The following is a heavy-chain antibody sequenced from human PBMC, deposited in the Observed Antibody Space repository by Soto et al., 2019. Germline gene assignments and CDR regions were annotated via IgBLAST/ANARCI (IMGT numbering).Heavy chain of an antibody. Sequence: SETLSLTCAVYGGSFSGYYWSWIRQPPGKGLKWIGEINHSGSTNYNPSLKSRVTISVDTSKNQFSLKLSSVTAADTAVYYCARRHPYYYGSGIFDYWGQGTLVTVSS. V-gene: IGHV4-34*01. J-gene: IGHJ4*02. D-gene: IGHD3-10*01. CDR1: GGSFSGYY. CDR3: ARRHPYYYGSGIFDY. CDR2: INHSGST.